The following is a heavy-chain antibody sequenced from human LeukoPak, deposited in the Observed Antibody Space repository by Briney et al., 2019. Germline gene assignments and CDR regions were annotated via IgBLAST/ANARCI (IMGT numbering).Heavy chain of an antibody. J-gene: IGHJ4*02. Sequence: KTSETLSLTCAVYGGSFSGYYWSWIRQPPGKGLEWIGEINHSGSTNYNPSLESRVTISVDTSKNQFSLKLSSVTAADTAVYYCARDGGMATINYWGQGTLVTVSS. CDR3: ARDGGMATINY. V-gene: IGHV4-34*01. CDR2: INHSGST. D-gene: IGHD5-24*01. CDR1: GGSFSGYY.